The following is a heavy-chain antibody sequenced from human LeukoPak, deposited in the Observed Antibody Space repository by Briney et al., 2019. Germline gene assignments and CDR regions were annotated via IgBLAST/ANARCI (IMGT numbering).Heavy chain of an antibody. Sequence: GGSLRLSCAASGFTFSSYWMSWVRQAPGKGLEWVANIKQDGSEKYYVDSVKGRFTISRDNAQNSLYLQMNSLRAEDTAVYYCAREEEYYDILTGNYYYFDYWGRGTLVTVSS. J-gene: IGHJ4*02. CDR3: AREEEYYDILTGNYYYFDY. CDR1: GFTFSSYW. CDR2: IKQDGSEK. D-gene: IGHD3-9*01. V-gene: IGHV3-7*04.